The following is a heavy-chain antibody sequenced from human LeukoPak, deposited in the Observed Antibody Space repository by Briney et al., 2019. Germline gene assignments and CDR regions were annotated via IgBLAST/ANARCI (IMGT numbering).Heavy chain of an antibody. J-gene: IGHJ4*02. Sequence: GGSLRLSCAASGFTFSSYEVNWVRQAPGKGLEWVSSISSGGSYIYYADSVKGRFTISRDNTKNSLYLQMNSLRAEDTAVYLCAREFIGSWYWDSWGQGTLVTVSS. D-gene: IGHD6-13*01. CDR1: GFTFSSYE. V-gene: IGHV3-21*01. CDR2: ISSGGSYI. CDR3: AREFIGSWYWDS.